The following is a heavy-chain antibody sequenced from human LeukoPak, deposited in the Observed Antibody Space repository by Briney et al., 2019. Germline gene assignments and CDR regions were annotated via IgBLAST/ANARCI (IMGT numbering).Heavy chain of an antibody. CDR3: ARDPHSILIPFDY. D-gene: IGHD2-15*01. CDR1: GFTFSSYW. V-gene: IGHV3-7*01. Sequence: PGGSLRLSCAASGFTFSSYWMSWVRQAPGKGLEWVANIKQDGSEKYYVDSVKGRFTISRDNAKNSLYLQMNSLRAEDTAVYYCARDPHSILIPFDYWGQGTLVTVSS. CDR2: IKQDGSEK. J-gene: IGHJ4*02.